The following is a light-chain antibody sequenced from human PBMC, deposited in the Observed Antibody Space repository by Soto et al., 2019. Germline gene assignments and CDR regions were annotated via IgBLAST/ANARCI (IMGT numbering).Light chain of an antibody. J-gene: IGLJ1*01. CDR3: ATWDDSLNGYV. CDR2: TND. CDR1: SSNIGRNT. Sequence: QSVLTQPPSASGTPGQRVTISCSGSSSNIGRNTMSWYQQRPGTAPKVLIYTNDQRPSGVRDRFSGSKSGTSASLAISGLQSEDEADYYCATWDDSLNGYVFGTGTKVTVL. V-gene: IGLV1-44*01.